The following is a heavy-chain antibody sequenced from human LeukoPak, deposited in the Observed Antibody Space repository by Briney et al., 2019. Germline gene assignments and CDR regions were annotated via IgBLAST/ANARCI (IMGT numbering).Heavy chain of an antibody. V-gene: IGHV3-74*01. CDR1: TFGFSTYW. J-gene: IGHJ4*02. D-gene: IGHD3-10*01. CDR2: INGDESSS. CDR3: ATGSGTYYDS. Sequence: GGSLRLSCEASTFGFSTYWMHGGREVPGKGVLWGSGINGDESSSNSADSVKGRLTISRDNAKNTLYLQMNSLRAEDTAVYYCATGSGTYYDSWGQGPLVTVSS.